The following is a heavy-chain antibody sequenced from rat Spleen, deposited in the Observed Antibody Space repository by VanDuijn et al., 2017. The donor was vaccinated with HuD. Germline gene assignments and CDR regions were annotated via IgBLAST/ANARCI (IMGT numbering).Heavy chain of an antibody. J-gene: IGHJ3*01. Sequence: EVQLVESGGALVQPGRSMKLSCVASGFTFSNYDMAWVRQAPAKGLEWVASTDNDGSSIHYGDSVKGRFTISRDNAKSILYLQMDSLRSEDTATYYCARLGIAGIGNWFAYWGQGTLVTVSS. CDR3: ARLGIAGIGNWFAY. D-gene: IGHD1-2*01. V-gene: IGHV5-25*01. CDR1: GFTFSNYD. CDR2: TDNDGSSI.